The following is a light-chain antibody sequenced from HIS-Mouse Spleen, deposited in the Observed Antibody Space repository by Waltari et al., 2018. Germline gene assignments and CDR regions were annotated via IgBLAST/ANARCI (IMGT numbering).Light chain of an antibody. CDR3: SSYTSSSTV. V-gene: IGLV2-18*02. CDR1: SSDVGSYNR. Sequence: QSALTQPPSVSGSPGQSVTISCTGTSSDVGSYNRVPWYQQPPATAPKLMIYEVSNRPSRVPDRFAGSKSGNTAFLTIAGLQAEDEADYYCSSYTSSSTVFGTGTKVTVL. J-gene: IGLJ1*01. CDR2: EVS.